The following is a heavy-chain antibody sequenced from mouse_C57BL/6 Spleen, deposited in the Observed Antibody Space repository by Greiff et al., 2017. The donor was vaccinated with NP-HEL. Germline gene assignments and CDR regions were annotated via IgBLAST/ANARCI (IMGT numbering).Heavy chain of an antibody. CDR2: INPYNGGT. J-gene: IGHJ3*01. CDR1: GYTFTDYY. V-gene: IGHV1-19*01. Sequence: VQLQQSGPVLVKPGASVKMSCKASGYTFTDYYMNWVKQSHGNSLEWIGVINPYNGGTSYNQKFKGKATLTVDKSSSTAYMELNSLTSEDSAVYYCARNYYGSSYGFAYWGQGTLVTVSA. CDR3: ARNYYGSSYGFAY. D-gene: IGHD1-1*01.